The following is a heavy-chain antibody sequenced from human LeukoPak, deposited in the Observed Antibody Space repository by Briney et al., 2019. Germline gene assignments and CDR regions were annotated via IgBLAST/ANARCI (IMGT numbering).Heavy chain of an antibody. J-gene: IGHJ4*02. Sequence: PGGSLRLSCAASGFTFSSYSMNWVRQAPGKGLEWVSSISGSSSYIYYADSVKGRFTISRDNAKNSLYLQMNSLRAEDTAVYYCAREADSNYAAFDYWGQGTLVTVSS. CDR2: ISGSSSYI. CDR1: GFTFSSYS. CDR3: AREADSNYAAFDY. D-gene: IGHD4-11*01. V-gene: IGHV3-21*01.